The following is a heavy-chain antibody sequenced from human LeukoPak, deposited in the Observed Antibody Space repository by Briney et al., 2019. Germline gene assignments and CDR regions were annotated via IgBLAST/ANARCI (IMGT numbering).Heavy chain of an antibody. V-gene: IGHV1-8*01. CDR1: GYTFTSYD. D-gene: IGHD6-13*01. J-gene: IGHJ6*03. CDR2: MNPNSGNT. CDR3: GRGPETAAGNYYYYYYMDV. Sequence: ASVKVSCKASGYTFTSYDINWVRQATGQGLEWMGWMNPNSGNTGYAQKFQGRVTMTRNTSISTAYMELSSLRSEDTAVYYCGRGPETAAGNYYYYYYMDVWGKGTTVTISS.